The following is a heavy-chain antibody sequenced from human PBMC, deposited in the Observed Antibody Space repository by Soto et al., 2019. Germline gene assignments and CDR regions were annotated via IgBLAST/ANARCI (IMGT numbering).Heavy chain of an antibody. V-gene: IGHV4-38-2*01. Sequence: SETLSLTCAVSGYSVSSGYYWGWIRQPPGKGLEWIGSIYHSGSTYYNPSLKSRVTISVDTSKNQFSLRLSSVTAADTAVYYCARATFIRKGYYDATDYYYFDYWGQGTLVTVSS. CDR3: ARATFIRKGYYDATDYYYFDY. CDR1: GYSVSSGYY. J-gene: IGHJ4*02. D-gene: IGHD3-22*01. CDR2: IYHSGST.